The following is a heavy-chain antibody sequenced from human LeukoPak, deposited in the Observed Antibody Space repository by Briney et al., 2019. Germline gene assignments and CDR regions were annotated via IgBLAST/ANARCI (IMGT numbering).Heavy chain of an antibody. CDR3: ARDAVDTANAV. V-gene: IGHV3-74*01. CDR2: INSDGSTT. CDR1: GFTFTTYW. Sequence: GGSLRLSCAASGFTFTTYWMHWVRQAPGKGLVWVSHINSDGSTTSYADSVKGRFTISRDNAKNTLYLQMNSLRAEDMAVYYCARDAVDTANAVWGQGTTVTVSS. J-gene: IGHJ6*02. D-gene: IGHD5-18*01.